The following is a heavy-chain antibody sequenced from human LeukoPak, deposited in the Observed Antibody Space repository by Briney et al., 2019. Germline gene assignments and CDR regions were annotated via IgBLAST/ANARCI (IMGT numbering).Heavy chain of an antibody. CDR1: GFTFTSYG. D-gene: IGHD3-16*01. CDR3: ARVVGEWYIYYFDY. J-gene: IGHJ4*02. Sequence: ASVKVSCKASGFTFTSYGVSWVRQAPGQGLEWMGWISAYNGNTKYARYLQGRVAITTDTSTSTAYMELRSLRSDDTAVYYCARVVGEWYIYYFDYWGQGTLVTVSS. V-gene: IGHV1-18*01. CDR2: ISAYNGNT.